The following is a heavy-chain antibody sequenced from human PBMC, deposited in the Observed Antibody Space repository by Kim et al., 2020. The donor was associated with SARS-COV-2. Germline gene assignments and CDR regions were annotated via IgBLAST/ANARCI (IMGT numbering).Heavy chain of an antibody. CDR2: IYYSGST. CDR1: GGSISSSSYY. D-gene: IGHD6-13*01. V-gene: IGHV4-39*07. Sequence: SETLSLTCTVSGGSISSSSYYWGWIRQPPGKGLEWIGSIYYSGSTYYNPSLKSRVTISVDTSKNQFSLKLSSVTAADTAVYYCARSSAAAGTGKAGYYY. J-gene: IGHJ6*01. CDR3: ARSSAAAGTGKAGYYY.